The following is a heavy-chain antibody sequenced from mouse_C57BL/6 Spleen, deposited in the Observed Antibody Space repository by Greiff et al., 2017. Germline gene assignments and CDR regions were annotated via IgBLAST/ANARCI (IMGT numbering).Heavy chain of an antibody. V-gene: IGHV3-1*01. CDR2: ISYSGST. Sequence: GHVTVKPSQSLSLTCTVTGYSITSGYDWHWLRHFPGNKLEWMGYISYSGSTNYNPSLSSRSSITHDSSKNHFFLKFNYVTTEDTATYDSAKGMDYGYIDYWGQGTTLTVSS. CDR3: AKGMDYGYIDY. CDR1: GYSITSGYD. D-gene: IGHD1-1*01. J-gene: IGHJ2*01.